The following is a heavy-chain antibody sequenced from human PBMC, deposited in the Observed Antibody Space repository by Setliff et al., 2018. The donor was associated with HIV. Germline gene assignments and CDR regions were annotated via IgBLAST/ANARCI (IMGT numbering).Heavy chain of an antibody. V-gene: IGHV3-23*01. CDR3: AKDPPGFSHFLDY. CDR2: ISDTGDYI. J-gene: IGHJ4*02. CDR1: GGSINTGGYY. Sequence: PSETLSLTCVVSGGSINTGGYYWTWVRQAPGKGLEWVSAISDTGDYIYYADSVKGRFTISRDNSADTVYLQMTGLRVEDTAVYFCAKDPPGFSHFLDYWGQGAVVTVSS.